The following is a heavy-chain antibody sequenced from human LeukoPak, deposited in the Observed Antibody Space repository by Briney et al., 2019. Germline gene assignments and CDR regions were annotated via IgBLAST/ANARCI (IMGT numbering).Heavy chain of an antibody. CDR1: GGSFSGKY. V-gene: IGHV4-34*01. CDR2: ITYSGSI. CDR3: ARDLMT. J-gene: IGHJ4*02. Sequence: SETLSLTCAVSGGSFSGKYWTWIRQPPGKGLEWIGEITYSGSIYYNPSLKSRVTVSVDTSKNQFSLKLNSVTAADTAVYYCARDLMTWGQGTLVTVSS.